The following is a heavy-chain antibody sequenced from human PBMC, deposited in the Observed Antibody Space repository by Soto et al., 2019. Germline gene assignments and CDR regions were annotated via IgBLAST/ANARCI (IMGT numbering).Heavy chain of an antibody. CDR2: IYPGDSDT. J-gene: IGHJ6*02. D-gene: IGHD6-6*01. CDR1: GYSFTSYW. V-gene: IGHV5-51*01. CDR3: ASGIAARPPYYYYGMDV. Sequence: GESLKISCKGSGYSFTSYWIGWVRQMPGKGLEWMGIIYPGDSDTRYSPSFQGQVTISADKSISTAYLQWSSLKASDTAMYYCASGIAARPPYYYYGMDVWGQGTTVNVSS.